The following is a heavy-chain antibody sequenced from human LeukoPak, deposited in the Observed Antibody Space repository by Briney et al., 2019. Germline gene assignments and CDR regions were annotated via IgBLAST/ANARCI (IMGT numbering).Heavy chain of an antibody. J-gene: IGHJ4*02. CDR3: ARWGSSYYFDY. V-gene: IGHV4-31*03. D-gene: IGHD3-16*01. CDR2: IYYSGST. Sequence: SETLSLTCTVSGGSISSGGYSWSWIRQHPGKGLEWIGYIYYSGSTYYNPSLKSRVTISVDTSKNQFSLKLSSVTAADTAVYYCARWGSSYYFDYWGQGTLVTVSS. CDR1: GGSISSGGYS.